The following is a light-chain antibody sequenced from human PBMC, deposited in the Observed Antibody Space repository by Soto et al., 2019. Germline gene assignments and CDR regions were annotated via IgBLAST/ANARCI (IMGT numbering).Light chain of an antibody. CDR1: QSVSSSY. J-gene: IGKJ4*01. CDR3: QQYCSSPLT. Sequence: VLTRYRGTLSLIALQRITLXLMVSQSVSSSYLAWYQQKPGQAPRLLIYGASSRATGIPDRFSGSGSGTDFTLTISRLEPEDFAVYYCQQYCSSPLTFGVGTKVDIK. CDR2: GAS. V-gene: IGKV3-20*01.